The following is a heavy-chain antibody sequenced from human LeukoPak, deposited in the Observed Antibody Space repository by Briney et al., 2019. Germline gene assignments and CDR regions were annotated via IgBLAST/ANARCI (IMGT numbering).Heavy chain of an antibody. D-gene: IGHD6-6*01. CDR3: ARDKGDYHTSSSLFVF. CDR1: GFTFSRYW. V-gene: IGHV3-7*03. Sequence: PGGSLRLSCAASGFTFSRYWMSWVRQAPRKGLEWVANIKVDGSDKYYVDSVKGRFTISRDNAKNSLFLRMNSLRAEDTAVYYCARDKGDYHTSSSLFVFGGQGTLVTVSS. CDR2: IKVDGSDK. J-gene: IGHJ4*02.